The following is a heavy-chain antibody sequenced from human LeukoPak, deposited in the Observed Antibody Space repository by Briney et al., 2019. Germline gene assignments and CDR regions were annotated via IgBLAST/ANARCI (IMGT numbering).Heavy chain of an antibody. CDR2: ISPYNGDR. Sequence: ASAQVSCKTSGYTFTNYGISWVRQAPGQGPEWMGWISPYNGDRKYAEMFQGRVTMTTDTSTNTAHMELRSLRSDDTAVYYCARDPSKIWEWLSSRFDYWGQGTLVTVSS. D-gene: IGHD3-3*01. CDR3: ARDPSKIWEWLSSRFDY. J-gene: IGHJ4*02. V-gene: IGHV1-18*01. CDR1: GYTFTNYG.